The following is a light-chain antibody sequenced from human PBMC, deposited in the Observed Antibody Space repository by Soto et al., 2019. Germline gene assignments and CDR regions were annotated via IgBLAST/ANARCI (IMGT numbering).Light chain of an antibody. CDR1: SSDVGANNY. CDR2: DVT. CDR3: RSSAVSHTYV. J-gene: IGLJ1*01. Sequence: QSVLTQPRSVSGSPGQSVTISCTGTSSDVGANNYVSWYQQHPGKAPKLMIFDVTKRPSGVPDRFSGSKSGNTASLTISGLQAEDEADYYCRSSAVSHTYVFGTGTKVTVL. V-gene: IGLV2-11*01.